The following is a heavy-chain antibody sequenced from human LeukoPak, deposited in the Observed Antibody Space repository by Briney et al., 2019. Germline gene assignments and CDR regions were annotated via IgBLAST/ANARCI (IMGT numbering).Heavy chain of an antibody. CDR2: ISSSGSTI. D-gene: IGHD6-19*01. Sequence: PGGSLRLSCAASGFTFDDYAMHWVRQAPGKGLEWVSYISSSGSTIYYADSVKGRFTISRDNAKNSLYLQMNSLRAEDTAVYYCARDYSSGWYYFDYWGQGTLVTVSS. CDR3: ARDYSSGWYYFDY. CDR1: GFTFDDYA. J-gene: IGHJ4*02. V-gene: IGHV3-48*03.